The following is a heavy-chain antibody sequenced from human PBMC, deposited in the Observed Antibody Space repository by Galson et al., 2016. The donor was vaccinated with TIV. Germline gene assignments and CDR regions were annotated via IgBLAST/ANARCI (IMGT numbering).Heavy chain of an antibody. CDR2: IYWDEDK. J-gene: IGHJ4*02. CDR1: GFSLRTSGVG. D-gene: IGHD6-19*01. V-gene: IGHV2-5*02. Sequence: PALVKPTQTLTLTCSFSGFSLRTSGVGVAWIRQPPGKALEWLALIYWDEDKRYSPSLNSRLTITKDTSKNRVVLTMTNLDPADTSTYYCARDDAGGWYMHRHEWGPRPLVIVST. CDR3: ARDDAGGWYMHRHE.